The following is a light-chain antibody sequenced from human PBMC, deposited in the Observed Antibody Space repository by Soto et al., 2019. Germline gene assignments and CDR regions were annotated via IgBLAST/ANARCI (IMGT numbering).Light chain of an antibody. CDR2: EVS. CDR3: NSYGSTSTRYV. CDR1: SSDVGGYNY. J-gene: IGLJ1*01. V-gene: IGLV2-14*01. Sequence: QSALTQPASVSGSPGQSFTISCTGTSSDVGGYNYVSWYQQHPGKAPKLMIYEVSNRPSGVSNRFSGSKSGNTASLTISGLQAEDEADYFCNSYGSTSTRYVFGTGTKLTVL.